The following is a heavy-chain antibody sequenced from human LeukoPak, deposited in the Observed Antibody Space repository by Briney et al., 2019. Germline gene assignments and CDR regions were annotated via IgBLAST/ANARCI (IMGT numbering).Heavy chain of an antibody. Sequence: PSGTLSLTCAVSGGSISSSNWWSWVRQPPGKGLEWIGYIYHSGSTHYNPSLKSRVTISVDTSKNQFSLNLSSVTAADTAVYYCARDRYSSSPRVATRYYYYMDVWGKGTTVTVSS. D-gene: IGHD6-13*01. CDR2: IYHSGST. V-gene: IGHV4-4*02. J-gene: IGHJ6*03. CDR1: GGSISSSNW. CDR3: ARDRYSSSPRVATRYYYYMDV.